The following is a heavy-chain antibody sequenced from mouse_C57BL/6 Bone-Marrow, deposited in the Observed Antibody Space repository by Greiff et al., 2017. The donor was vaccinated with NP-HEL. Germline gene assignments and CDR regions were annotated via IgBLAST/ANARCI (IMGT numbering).Heavy chain of an antibody. Sequence: QVQLQQSGAELVRPGTSVKVSCKASGYAFTNYLIEWVKQRPGQGLEWIGVINPGSGGTNYNEKFKGKATLTADKSSSTAYMQLSSLTSEDSAVYFWAVYYSNYGGYYAMDYWGQGTSVTVSS. CDR3: AVYYSNYGGYYAMDY. V-gene: IGHV1-54*01. D-gene: IGHD2-5*01. CDR2: INPGSGGT. J-gene: IGHJ4*01. CDR1: GYAFTNYL.